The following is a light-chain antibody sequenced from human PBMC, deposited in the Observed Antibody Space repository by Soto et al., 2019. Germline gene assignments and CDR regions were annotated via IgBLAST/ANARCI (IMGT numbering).Light chain of an antibody. CDR3: QQYNNWPRT. CDR1: PSVSSN. V-gene: IGKV3-15*01. J-gene: IGKJ3*01. Sequence: EVVMPQSPVTLSVSPGERATLSCRASPSVSSNLAWYQQKPGQAPRLLIYGASTRATAIPARFSGSGSGTEFTLTISSLQSEDFAVYVCQQYNNWPRTFGPGTKVDIK. CDR2: GAS.